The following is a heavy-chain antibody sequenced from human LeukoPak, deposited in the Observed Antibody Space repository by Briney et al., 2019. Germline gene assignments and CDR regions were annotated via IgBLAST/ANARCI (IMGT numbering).Heavy chain of an antibody. V-gene: IGHV4-30-4*01. D-gene: IGHD7-27*01. CDR3: AREVGTGDFDY. Sequence: PSQTLSLTCTVSGGSISSGDYYWSRIPQPPGKGLEWIGYIYYSGSTYYNPSLKSRVTISVDTSKNQFSLKLSSVTAADTAVYYCAREVGTGDFDYWGQGTLVTVSS. J-gene: IGHJ4*02. CDR2: IYYSGST. CDR1: GGSISSGDYY.